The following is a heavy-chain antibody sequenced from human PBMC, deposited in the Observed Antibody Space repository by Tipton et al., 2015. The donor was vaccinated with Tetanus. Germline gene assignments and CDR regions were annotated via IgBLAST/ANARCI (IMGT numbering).Heavy chain of an antibody. D-gene: IGHD3-10*01. Sequence: GLVKPSETLSLTCTVSGGSISSYYWSWIRQPPGKGLEWIGYIYYSGSTNYNPSLKSRVTISVDTSKNQFYLKLSSVTAADTAVYYCARGLKWFGESSYNWFDPWGQGTLVTVSS. CDR3: ARGLKWFGESSYNWFDP. CDR1: GGSISSYY. J-gene: IGHJ5*02. CDR2: IYYSGST. V-gene: IGHV4-59*01.